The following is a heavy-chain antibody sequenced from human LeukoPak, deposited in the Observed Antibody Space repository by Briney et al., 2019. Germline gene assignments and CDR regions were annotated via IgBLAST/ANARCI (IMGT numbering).Heavy chain of an antibody. Sequence: AGRSLRLSCAASGFTFSSYAMHWVRQAPGKGLEWVAVIWYDGSNKYYADSVKGRFTISRDTSKNTLYLQMNSLRAEDTAVYYCARDYYDSSGSYYIDYWGQGALVTVSS. CDR2: IWYDGSNK. CDR1: GFTFSSYA. J-gene: IGHJ4*02. V-gene: IGHV3-33*01. CDR3: ARDYYDSSGSYYIDY. D-gene: IGHD3-22*01.